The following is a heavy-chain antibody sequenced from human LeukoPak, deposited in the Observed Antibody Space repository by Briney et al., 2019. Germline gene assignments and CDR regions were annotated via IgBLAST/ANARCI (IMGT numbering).Heavy chain of an antibody. J-gene: IGHJ6*02. CDR3: ARDNWNYGSSMDV. D-gene: IGHD1-7*01. V-gene: IGHV4-59*01. CDR2: IYYSGST. CDR1: GGPISSYY. Sequence: SETLSLTCTVSGGPISSYYWSWIRQPPGKGLEWIGYIYYSGSTNYNPSLKSRVTISVDTSKNQFSLKLSSVTAADTAVYYCARDNWNYGSSMDVWGQGTTVTVSS.